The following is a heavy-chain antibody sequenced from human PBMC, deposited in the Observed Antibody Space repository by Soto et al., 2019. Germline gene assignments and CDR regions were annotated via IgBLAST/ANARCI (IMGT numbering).Heavy chain of an antibody. CDR3: AKHIVGGARNAFDI. CDR1: GGSFSGYY. CDR2: INHSGST. J-gene: IGHJ3*02. Sequence: SETLSLTCAVYGGSFSGYYWSWIRQPPGKGLEWIGEINHSGSTSYNPSLKSRVTISVDTSKNQFSLKLSSVTAADTAVYYCAKHIVGGARNAFDIWGQGTMVTVSS. D-gene: IGHD2-15*01. V-gene: IGHV4-34*01.